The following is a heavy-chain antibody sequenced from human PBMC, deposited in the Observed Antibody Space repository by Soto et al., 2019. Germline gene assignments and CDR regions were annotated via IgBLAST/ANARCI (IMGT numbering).Heavy chain of an antibody. CDR3: AKEVWSGPMDV. CDR2: ISYDGSNE. Sequence: QVQLVESGGGVVQPGRSLRLSCAASGFTFSSYGMHWVRQAPGKGLEWVAAISYDGSNEYYADSVKGRFTISRDNSKNTLYVQMTSLRAEDKAVYYCAKEVWSGPMDVWGQGTTVTVSS. J-gene: IGHJ6*02. V-gene: IGHV3-30*18. D-gene: IGHD3-3*01. CDR1: GFTFSSYG.